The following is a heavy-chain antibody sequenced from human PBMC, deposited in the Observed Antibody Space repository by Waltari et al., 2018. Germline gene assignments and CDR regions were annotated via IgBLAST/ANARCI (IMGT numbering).Heavy chain of an antibody. D-gene: IGHD4-17*01. Sequence: VQLLASGGGVVQPGGSRRPPCEAFGFIFRSHGMHGVRQIPGKGLEWLAFISFDGKKIFDADSVRGRFTISRDNSNNIVILQMNSLRPEDSGVYFCAKDGDYSLTEYDAFDVWGQGTVVTVSP. J-gene: IGHJ3*01. CDR2: ISFDGKKI. CDR1: GFIFRSHG. V-gene: IGHV3-30*02. CDR3: AKDGDYSLTEYDAFDV.